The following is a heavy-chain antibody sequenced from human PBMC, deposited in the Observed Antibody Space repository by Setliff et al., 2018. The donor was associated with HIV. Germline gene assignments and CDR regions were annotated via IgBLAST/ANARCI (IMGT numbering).Heavy chain of an antibody. CDR3: ASWRVPRDAFDI. CDR1: GLTFSGSW. Sequence: GGSMRLSCVASGLTFSGSWMHWVRQATGEGLVWISRINSDGRSTIYADSVKGRFTISRDNAKNTLYLQLNSLRVEDTAVYFCASWRVPRDAFDIWGLGTRVTVSS. J-gene: IGHJ3*02. D-gene: IGHD3-3*01. V-gene: IGHV3-74*01. CDR2: INSDGRST.